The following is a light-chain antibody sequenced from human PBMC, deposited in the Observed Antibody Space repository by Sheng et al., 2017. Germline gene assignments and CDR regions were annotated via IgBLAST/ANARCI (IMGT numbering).Light chain of an antibody. CDR3: LQDYIYPWT. V-gene: IGKV1-6*01. Sequence: IQMTQSPSTLSASVGDRVTITCRASQGISSYLAWYQQKPGKAPKLLIYAASNLQSGVPSRFSVRGSGTEFTLTISSLQPEDFATYYCLQDYIYPWTFGQGTKVEI. CDR2: AAS. J-gene: IGKJ1*01. CDR1: QGISSY.